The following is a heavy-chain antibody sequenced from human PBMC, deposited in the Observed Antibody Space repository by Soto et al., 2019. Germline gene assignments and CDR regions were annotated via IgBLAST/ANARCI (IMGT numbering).Heavy chain of an antibody. V-gene: IGHV1-18*01. CDR1: GYAFTSPR. CDR3: ARDWHYYDSSGYDWFAL. J-gene: IGHJ5*02. Sequence: AQVNSSRKPSGYAFTSPRISLVRQPPVQGLEWMGWISAYNGNTNYAQKLQGRVTMTTDTSMRTAYMELRSLRSDDTAVYYCARDWHYYDSSGYDWFALWGQGNLVP. CDR2: ISAYNGNT. D-gene: IGHD3-22*01.